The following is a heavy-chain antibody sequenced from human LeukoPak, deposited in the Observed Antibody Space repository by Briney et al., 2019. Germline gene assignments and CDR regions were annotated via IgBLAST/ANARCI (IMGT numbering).Heavy chain of an antibody. CDR3: ARAGYYDFWRFDP. V-gene: IGHV4-59*01. D-gene: IGHD3-3*01. Sequence: PSETLFLTCTVSGGSISNYYWSWIRQPPGKGLEWIGYIYYSGSTNYNPSLKSRVTISLDTSKNQFSLKLSSVTAADTAVYYCARAGYYDFWRFDPWGQGTLVTVSS. CDR2: IYYSGST. J-gene: IGHJ5*02. CDR1: GGSISNYY.